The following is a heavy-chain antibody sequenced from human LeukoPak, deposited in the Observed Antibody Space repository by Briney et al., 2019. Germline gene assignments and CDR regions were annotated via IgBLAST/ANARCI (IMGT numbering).Heavy chain of an antibody. V-gene: IGHV3-23*01. D-gene: IGHD4-17*01. J-gene: IGHJ3*02. Sequence: GGSLRLSCTASGFTFSAYAMLWVRQAPGRGPEWVSAIRGGGGSAFYADSVKGRFTISRDNSKYTLFLQMNSLRAEDTAVYYCARDPTGDYIGAFDMWGPGTMVTVSS. CDR2: IRGGGGSA. CDR1: GFTFSAYA. CDR3: ARDPTGDYIGAFDM.